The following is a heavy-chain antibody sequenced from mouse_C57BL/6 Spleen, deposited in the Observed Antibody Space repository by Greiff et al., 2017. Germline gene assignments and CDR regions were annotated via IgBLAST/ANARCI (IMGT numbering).Heavy chain of an antibody. CDR3: ARAQLGPFAY. J-gene: IGHJ3*01. D-gene: IGHD4-1*02. CDR1: GYAFTNYL. V-gene: IGHV1-54*01. Sequence: QVQLKESGAELVRPGTSVKVSCKASGYAFTNYLIEWVKQRPGQGLEWIGVINPGSGGTNYNEKFKGKATLTADKSSSTAYMQLSSLTSEDSAVYFCARAQLGPFAYWGQGTLVTVSA. CDR2: INPGSGGT.